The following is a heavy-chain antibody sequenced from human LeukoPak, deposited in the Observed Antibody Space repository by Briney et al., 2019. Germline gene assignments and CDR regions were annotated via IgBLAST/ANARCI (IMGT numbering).Heavy chain of an antibody. CDR3: ARCFPYYYYMDV. CDR2: IYTSGST. V-gene: IGHV4-4*09. CDR1: GGSISSYY. J-gene: IGHJ6*03. Sequence: SETLSLTCTVSGGSISSYYWSWIRQPPGKGLEWIGYIYTSGSTNYNPSLKSRVTISVDTSKNQFSLKLSSVTAAGTAVYYCARCFPYYYYMDVWGKGTTVTVSS.